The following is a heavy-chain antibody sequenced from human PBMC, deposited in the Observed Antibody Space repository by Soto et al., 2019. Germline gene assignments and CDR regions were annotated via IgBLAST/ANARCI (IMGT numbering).Heavy chain of an antibody. J-gene: IGHJ5*02. CDR2: ISYDGSNK. D-gene: IGHD2-2*01. CDR1: GFTFSSYA. CDR3: ARARWYCSSTSCSGRPYNWFDP. Sequence: QVQLVESGGGVVQPGRSLRLSCAASGFTFSSYAMHWVRQAPGKGLEWVAVISYDGSNKYYADSVKGRLTISRDNSKNPLYLQMNSLRAEDTAVYYCARARWYCSSTSCSGRPYNWFDPWGQGTLVTVSS. V-gene: IGHV3-30-3*01.